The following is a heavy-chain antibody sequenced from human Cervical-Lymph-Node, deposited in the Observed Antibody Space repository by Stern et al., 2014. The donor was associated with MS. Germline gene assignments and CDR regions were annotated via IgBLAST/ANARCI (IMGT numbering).Heavy chain of an antibody. Sequence: EVPLLASGGGLVQPGGSLRLSCAASGFTFSTYAFSWVRQAPGKGLEWVSSISDSGVYTYYADSVKGRFTISRDNSKSMLYLEMQSLRAEDTAVYHCAKDLGRGVVVVPLYGLDVWGQGTTVTVSS. V-gene: IGHV3-23*01. D-gene: IGHD2-2*01. J-gene: IGHJ6*02. CDR3: AKDLGRGVVVVPLYGLDV. CDR2: ISDSGVYT. CDR1: GFTFSTYA.